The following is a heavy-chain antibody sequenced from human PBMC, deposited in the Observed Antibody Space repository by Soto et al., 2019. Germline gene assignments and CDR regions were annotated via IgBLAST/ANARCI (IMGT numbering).Heavy chain of an antibody. V-gene: IGHV4-31*03. CDR3: ARDYYGGNSGASRWFDY. D-gene: IGHD4-17*01. Sequence: SETLSLTCTVSGGSISSGGYYWSWIRQHPGKGLEWIGYIYYSGSTYYNPSLKSRVTISVDTSKNQFSLKLSSVTAADTAVYYCARDYYGGNSGASRWFDYWGQGTLVTVSS. CDR2: IYYSGST. J-gene: IGHJ4*02. CDR1: GGSISSGGYY.